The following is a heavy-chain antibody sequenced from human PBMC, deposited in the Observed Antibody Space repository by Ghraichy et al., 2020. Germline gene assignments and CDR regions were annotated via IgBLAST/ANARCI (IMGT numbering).Heavy chain of an antibody. D-gene: IGHD5-24*01. J-gene: IGHJ4*02. CDR3: ATPLGEGYNFLGYDY. CDR1: GFTFSRYW. CDR2: IKEDGSEK. V-gene: IGHV3-7*01. Sequence: GGSLRLSCAASGFTFSRYWMTWVLQAPGKGLEWVANIKEDGSEKYYADSVKGRFTISRDNAKNSLYLQMNSLRAEDTAVYYCATPLGEGYNFLGYDYWGQGTLVTVSS.